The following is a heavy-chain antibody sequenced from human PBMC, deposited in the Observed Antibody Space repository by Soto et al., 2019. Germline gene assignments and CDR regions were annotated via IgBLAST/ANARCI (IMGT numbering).Heavy chain of an antibody. CDR1: GYTFTSYY. Sequence: QVQLVPSGAEVKKPGASVKVSCKASGYTFTSYYMHWVRQAPGQGLEWMGIINPSGGSTSYAQKFQGRVTMTRDTSTSTVYMELSSLRSEDTAVYYCACLTYYDSTRGAFDIWGQGTMVTVSS. CDR2: INPSGGST. J-gene: IGHJ3*02. CDR3: ACLTYYDSTRGAFDI. D-gene: IGHD3-22*01. V-gene: IGHV1-46*01.